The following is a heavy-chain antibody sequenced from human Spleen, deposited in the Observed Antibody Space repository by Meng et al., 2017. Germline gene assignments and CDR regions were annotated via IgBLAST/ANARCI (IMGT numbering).Heavy chain of an antibody. D-gene: IGHD4-11*01. CDR3: ARGPTTMAHDFDY. Sequence: HQWGAALLTPSEPLALTCVVSGGSSSDYYRSWIRQPPGKGLEWIGEINHSGSTNYNPSLESRATISVDTSQNNLSLKLSSVTAADSAVYYCARGPTTMAHDFDYWGQGTLVTVSS. CDR1: GGSSSDYY. CDR2: INHSGST. V-gene: IGHV4-34*01. J-gene: IGHJ4*02.